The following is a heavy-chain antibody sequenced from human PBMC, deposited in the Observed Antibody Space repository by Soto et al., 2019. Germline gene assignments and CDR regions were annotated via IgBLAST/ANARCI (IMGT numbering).Heavy chain of an antibody. D-gene: IGHD2-15*01. CDR3: AKLEGEDIVVVVAADDAFDI. CDR2: ISYDGSNK. Sequence: PGGSLRLSCAAFGFTFSSYGMHWVRQAPGKGLEWVAVISYDGSNKYYADSVKGRFTISRDNSKNTLYLQMNSLRAEDTAVYYCAKLEGEDIVVVVAADDAFDIWGQGTMVTVSS. J-gene: IGHJ3*02. CDR1: GFTFSSYG. V-gene: IGHV3-30*18.